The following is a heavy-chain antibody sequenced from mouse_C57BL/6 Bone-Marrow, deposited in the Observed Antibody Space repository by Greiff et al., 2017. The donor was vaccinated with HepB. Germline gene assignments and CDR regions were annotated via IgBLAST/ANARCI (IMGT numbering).Heavy chain of an antibody. V-gene: IGHV8-12*01. CDR1: GFSLSTSGMG. Sequence: QVTLKVSGPGILQSSQTLSLTCSFSGFSLSTSGMGVSWIRQPSGKGLEWLAHIYWDDDKRYNPSLKSRLTISKDTSRNQVFLKITSVDTADTATYYCARSRGAYYYGSSYEDYFDYWGQGTTLTVSS. J-gene: IGHJ2*01. D-gene: IGHD1-1*01. CDR3: ARSRGAYYYGSSYEDYFDY. CDR2: IYWDDDK.